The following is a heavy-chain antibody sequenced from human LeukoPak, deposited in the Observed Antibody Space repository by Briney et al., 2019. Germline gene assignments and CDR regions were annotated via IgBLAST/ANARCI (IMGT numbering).Heavy chain of an antibody. CDR3: ARGGGLDV. Sequence: GGSLRLSCAASGFTFSNCWMSWVRQAPGKGLEWVVNIKQDGSENYYVDSVKGRFTISRDNAKNSLYLQMSNLRAEDTAVYFCARGGGLDVWGQGATVTVSS. J-gene: IGHJ6*02. CDR2: IKQDGSEN. D-gene: IGHD3-16*01. V-gene: IGHV3-7*03. CDR1: GFTFSNCW.